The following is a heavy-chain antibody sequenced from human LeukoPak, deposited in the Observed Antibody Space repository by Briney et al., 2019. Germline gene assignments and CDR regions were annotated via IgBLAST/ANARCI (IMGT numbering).Heavy chain of an antibody. J-gene: IGHJ4*02. V-gene: IGHV5-10-1*01. D-gene: IGHD3-10*01. CDR3: ARHVPGYYGSGTNDF. CDR2: IDPTDSYV. Sequence: GESLRISCQASGYTFTRNWISWVRQIPRKGLEWMGTIDPTDSYVNYCPSFEGHVTISTDRSINTVYLHWGSLRASDTAMYYCARHVPGYYGSGTNDFWGQGTLVTVAS. CDR1: GYTFTRNW.